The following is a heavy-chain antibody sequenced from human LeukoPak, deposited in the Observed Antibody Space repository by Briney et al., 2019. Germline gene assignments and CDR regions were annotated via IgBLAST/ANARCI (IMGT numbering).Heavy chain of an antibody. CDR3: ARDYGSGGYPWFDP. J-gene: IGHJ5*02. V-gene: IGHV4-59*01. D-gene: IGHD3-10*01. CDR1: GGSISSYY. Sequence: SETLSLTCTVSGGSISSYYWSWIRQPPGKGLEWIGYIYYSGSTNYNPSLKSRVTISVDTSKNQFSLKLGSVTAADTAVYYCARDYGSGGYPWFDPWGQGTLVTVSS. CDR2: IYYSGST.